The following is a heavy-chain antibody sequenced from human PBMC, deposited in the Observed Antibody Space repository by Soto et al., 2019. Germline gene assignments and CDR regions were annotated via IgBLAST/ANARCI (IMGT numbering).Heavy chain of an antibody. D-gene: IGHD2-2*01. CDR3: ARDSTTSCDY. Sequence: PSETLSLTCAVYGGSFSGHYWSWIRQPPGKGLEWIGEINHSGSTNYNPSLKSRVTISVDTSKNQFSLKPSSVTAADTAVYYCARDSTTSCDYWGQGTLVTVSS. V-gene: IGHV4-34*01. CDR2: INHSGST. J-gene: IGHJ4*02. CDR1: GGSFSGHY.